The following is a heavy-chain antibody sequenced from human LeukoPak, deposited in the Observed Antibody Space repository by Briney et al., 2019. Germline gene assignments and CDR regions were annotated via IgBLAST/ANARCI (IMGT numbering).Heavy chain of an antibody. CDR2: IYPGDSDT. CDR3: ATNYYDSSGYDWYFDL. J-gene: IGHJ2*01. CDR1: GYSFTSYW. Sequence: PGESLKISCKGSGYSFTSYWIGWVRQMPGKSLECMGIIYPGDSDTRYSPSFQGQVTLSADKSIPTAYLQWSSLKASDTAMYYCATNYYDSSGYDWYFDLWGRGTLVTVSS. D-gene: IGHD3-22*01. V-gene: IGHV5-51*01.